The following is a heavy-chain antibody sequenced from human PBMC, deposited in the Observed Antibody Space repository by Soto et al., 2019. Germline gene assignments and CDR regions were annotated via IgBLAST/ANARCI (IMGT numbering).Heavy chain of an antibody. V-gene: IGHV4-31*03. J-gene: IGHJ4*02. CDR3: ARSSHSTVATFDY. Sequence: QVQLQESGPGLVKPSQTLSLTCTVSGGSISSGGYYWSWIRQHPGKGLECIGYIYYSGSTYYNPSRKRRVTISVDTSKTQFSLKLSSVTAADTAVYYWARSSHSTVATFDYWGQGPLVTVSS. CDR2: IYYSGST. D-gene: IGHD4-17*01. CDR1: GGSISSGGYY.